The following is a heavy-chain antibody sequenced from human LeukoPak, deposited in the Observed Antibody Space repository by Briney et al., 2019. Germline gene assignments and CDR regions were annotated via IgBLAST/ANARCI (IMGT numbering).Heavy chain of an antibody. J-gene: IGHJ4*02. D-gene: IGHD3-10*01. CDR2: MNPNNGDT. CDR3: SRDGDSGTYLPY. Sequence: GASVKVSCRASGHSFTGYDINWVRQAPGQGLEWMGRMNPNNGDTGSAQKFQGRLTMTRDTSISTAYMELSSLRPEDTAVYFCSRDGDSGTYLPYWGQGTLVTVSS. V-gene: IGHV1-8*01. CDR1: GHSFTGYD.